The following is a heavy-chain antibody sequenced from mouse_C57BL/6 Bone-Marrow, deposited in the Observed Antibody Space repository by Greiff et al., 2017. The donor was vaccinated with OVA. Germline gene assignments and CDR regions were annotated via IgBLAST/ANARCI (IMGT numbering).Heavy chain of an antibody. CDR2: IDPSDSYT. V-gene: IGHV1-69*01. D-gene: IGHD2-1*01. Sequence: QVQLQQPGAELVMPGASVKLSCKASGYTFTSYWMHWVKQRPGQGLEWIGEIDPSDSYTNYNQKFKGKSTLTVDKSSSTAYMQLSSLTSEDSAVYYCASEGVYYGNYVFAYWGQGTLVTVSA. CDR1: GYTFTSYW. CDR3: ASEGVYYGNYVFAY. J-gene: IGHJ3*01.